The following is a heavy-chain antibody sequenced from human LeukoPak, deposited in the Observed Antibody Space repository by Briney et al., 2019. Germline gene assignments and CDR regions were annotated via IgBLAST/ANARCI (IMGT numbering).Heavy chain of an antibody. V-gene: IGHV3-11*01. CDR2: ISSSGSTI. CDR3: ARDSNPETTPNYYYYGMDV. CDR1: GFTFSDYY. D-gene: IGHD4-11*01. J-gene: IGHJ6*02. Sequence: GGSLRLSCAASGFTFSDYYMSWIRQAPGKGLEWVSYISSSGSTIYYADSVKGRFTISRDNAKNSLYLQMNSLRAEDTAVYYCARDSNPETTPNYYYYGMDVWRQGTTVTVSS.